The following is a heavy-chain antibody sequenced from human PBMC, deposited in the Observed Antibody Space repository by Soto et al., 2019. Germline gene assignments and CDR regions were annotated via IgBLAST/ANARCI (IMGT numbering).Heavy chain of an antibody. Sequence: PSETLSLTCTVSGGSISSGGYYWSWIRQHPGKGLEWIGYVYYSGSTYYNPSLKSRVTISVDTSKNQFSLKLSSVTAADTAVYYCARANTLLRGYSGYNPDYGMDVWGQGTTVTVSS. V-gene: IGHV4-31*03. D-gene: IGHD5-12*01. CDR1: GGSISSGGYY. J-gene: IGHJ6*02. CDR3: ARANTLLRGYSGYNPDYGMDV. CDR2: VYYSGST.